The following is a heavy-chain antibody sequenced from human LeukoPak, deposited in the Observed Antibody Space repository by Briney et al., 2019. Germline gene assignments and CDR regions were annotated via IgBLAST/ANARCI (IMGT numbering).Heavy chain of an antibody. V-gene: IGHV1-2*04. D-gene: IGHD3-22*01. CDR1: GYSFTDYY. CDR2: INPFSGGT. J-gene: IGHJ4*02. CDR3: ARGGYDLDY. Sequence: AASVKVSCKASGYSFTDYYIHWVRQAPGQGLEWMGWINPFSGGTKYAQKFQGWVTMTRDTSISTAYMELSRLTSDDTAVYYCARGGYDLDYWGQGTLVTVSS.